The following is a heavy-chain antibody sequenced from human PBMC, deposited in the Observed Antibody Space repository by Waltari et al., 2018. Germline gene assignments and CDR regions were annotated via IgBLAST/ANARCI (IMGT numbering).Heavy chain of an antibody. CDR3: ARWDATKRGFEF. V-gene: IGHV4-59*02. CDR2: SRHTGVT. Sequence: QVQLQESGPGLVNPSGTLSLTCAVSGDSVRDYFWNWIRRPPGKGLEWIGYSRHTGVTMYNPFLTSQLTLSVDTTKNQVSLMLHSVTAADTATYYCARWDATKRGFEFWGPGTLVTVSS. CDR1: GDSVRDYF. J-gene: IGHJ4*02. D-gene: IGHD1-26*01.